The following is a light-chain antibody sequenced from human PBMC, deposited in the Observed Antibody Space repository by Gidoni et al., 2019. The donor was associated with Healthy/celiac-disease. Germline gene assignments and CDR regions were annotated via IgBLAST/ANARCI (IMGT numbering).Light chain of an antibody. J-gene: IGLJ1*01. CDR1: SLRSYY. CDR2: GKN. CDR3: NSRDSSGNPVV. Sequence: SSELTQDPAVSVALGQTVRITCQGDSLRSYYASWYQQKPGQAPVLVIYGKNNRPSGIPDRFSGSSSGNTASLTITGAQAEDEADYYCNSRDSSGNPVVFGTGTKVT. V-gene: IGLV3-19*01.